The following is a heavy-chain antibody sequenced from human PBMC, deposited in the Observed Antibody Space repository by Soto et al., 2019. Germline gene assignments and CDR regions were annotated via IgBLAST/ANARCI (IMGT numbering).Heavy chain of an antibody. CDR1: GGSISSYY. D-gene: IGHD3-22*01. V-gene: IGHV4-59*01. J-gene: IGHJ4*02. CDR3: ARVNTPYDSSGYYFDY. CDR2: IYYSGST. Sequence: SETLSLTCTVSGGSISSYYWSWIRQPPGKGLEWIGYIYYSGSTNYNPSLKSRVTISVDTSKNQFSLKLSSVTAADTAVYYCARVNTPYDSSGYYFDYWGPGTLVTVSS.